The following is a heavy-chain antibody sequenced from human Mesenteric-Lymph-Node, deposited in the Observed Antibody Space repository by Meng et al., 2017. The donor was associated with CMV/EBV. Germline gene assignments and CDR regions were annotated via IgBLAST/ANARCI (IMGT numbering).Heavy chain of an antibody. J-gene: IGHJ5*02. V-gene: IGHV3-21*01. CDR3: ARSRGFDP. CDR1: GFTFSNCN. CDR2: ISSSSSYI. D-gene: IGHD2-2*01. Sequence: GESLKISCAASGFTFSNCNMNWVRQAPGKGLEWVSSISSSSSYIYYADSVKGRFTISRDNAKNSLYLQMNSLRAEDTAVYFCARSRGFDPWGQGTLVTVSS.